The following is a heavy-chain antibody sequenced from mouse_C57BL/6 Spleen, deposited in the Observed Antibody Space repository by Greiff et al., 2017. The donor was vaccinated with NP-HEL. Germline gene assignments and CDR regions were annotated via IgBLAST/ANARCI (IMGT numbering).Heavy chain of an antibody. D-gene: IGHD3-3*01. CDR1: GFTFSDYY. J-gene: IGHJ4*01. V-gene: IGHV5-16*01. CDR2: INYDGSST. CDR3: ARERGRAMDY. Sequence: EVKLMESEGGLVQPGSSMKLSCTASGFTFSDYYMAWVRQVPEKGLEWVANINYDGSSTYYLDSLKSRFIISRDNAKNILYLQMSSLKSEDTATYYCARERGRAMDYWGQGTSVTVSS.